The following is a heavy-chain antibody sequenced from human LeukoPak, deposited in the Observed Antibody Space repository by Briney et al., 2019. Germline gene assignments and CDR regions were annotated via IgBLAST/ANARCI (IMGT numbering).Heavy chain of an antibody. V-gene: IGHV3-33*01. D-gene: IGHD2-8*02. CDR2: IWYDGNKK. J-gene: IGHJ4*02. CDR1: GFTFSSYG. Sequence: PGGSLRLSCAASGFTFSSYGMHWFRQAPGKGLEWVAVIWYDGNKKYYADSVKGRFTISRDNSKNTLYLQMDSLRAEDTAVYYCARYNTGSVDYWGQGTLVTVSS. CDR3: ARYNTGSVDY.